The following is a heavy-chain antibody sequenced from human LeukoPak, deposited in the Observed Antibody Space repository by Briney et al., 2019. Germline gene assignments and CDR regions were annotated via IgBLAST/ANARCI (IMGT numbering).Heavy chain of an antibody. D-gene: IGHD6-6*01. V-gene: IGHV4-59*01. Sequence: SETLSLTCTVSGGCISSYYWRWIRQPPGKGLEYIGYIYYSGSTNYNPSLQSRVTISVDTSKNQFSLKLSSVTTADTAVYYCARMYSSSPYYFDYWGQGTLVTVSS. J-gene: IGHJ4*02. CDR2: IYYSGST. CDR3: ARMYSSSPYYFDY. CDR1: GGCISSYY.